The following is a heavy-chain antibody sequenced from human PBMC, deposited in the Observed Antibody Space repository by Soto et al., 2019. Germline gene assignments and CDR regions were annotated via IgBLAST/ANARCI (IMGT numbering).Heavy chain of an antibody. CDR3: ARDRDSSSCFNWFDP. J-gene: IGHJ5*02. CDR1: GFTFSSYS. V-gene: IGHV3-21*01. D-gene: IGHD6-13*01. CDR2: ISSSSSYI. Sequence: GGSLRLSCAASGFTFSSYSMNWVRQAPGKGLEWVSSISSSSSYIYYADSVKGRFTISRDNAKNSLYLQMNSLRAEDTAVYYCARDRDSSSCFNWFDPWGQGTLVTVSS.